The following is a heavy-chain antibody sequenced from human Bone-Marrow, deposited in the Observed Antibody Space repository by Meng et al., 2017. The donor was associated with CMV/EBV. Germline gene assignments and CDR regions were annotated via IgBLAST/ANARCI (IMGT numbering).Heavy chain of an antibody. V-gene: IGHV3-15*01. J-gene: IGHJ4*02. CDR1: GFTFNKAW. D-gene: IGHD1-14*01. CDR2: IKRKTDGGTT. Sequence: SGFTFNKAWMTWVRQAPGEGLEWVGRIKRKTDGGTTDYAAPVKGRFIISRDDSKNTLDLQMNGLRSEDTAVYYCATSIGAPEEYSASWGQGTLVTVSS. CDR3: ATSIGAPEEYSAS.